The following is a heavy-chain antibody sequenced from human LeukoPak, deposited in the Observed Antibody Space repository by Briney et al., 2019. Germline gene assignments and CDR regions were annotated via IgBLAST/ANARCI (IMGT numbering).Heavy chain of an antibody. CDR1: GYSITRGYY. CDR3: ARDRYYYGSGSEFDY. V-gene: IGHV4-38-2*02. Sequence: KPSATLSPTRAVSGYSITRGYYWGWIRQPPGKGLEWIGSIFHSGSTYYNPSLKSRVTISVDTSKNQFSLKLSSVTAADTAVYYCARDRYYYGSGSEFDYWGQGTLVTVSS. J-gene: IGHJ4*02. D-gene: IGHD3-10*01. CDR2: IFHSGST.